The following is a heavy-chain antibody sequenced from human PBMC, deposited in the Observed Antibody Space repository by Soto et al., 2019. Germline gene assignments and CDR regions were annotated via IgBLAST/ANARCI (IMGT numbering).Heavy chain of an antibody. CDR1: GGSISSYY. CDR3: ARDQGSSSWDY. CDR2: IYYSGST. V-gene: IGHV4-59*01. Sequence: PSETLSLTCTVSGGSISSYYWSWIRQPPGKGLEWIGYIYYSGSTNYNPSLKSRVTISVDTSKNQFSLKLSSVTAADTAVYYCARDQGSSSWDYWGQGTLVTVSS. D-gene: IGHD6-6*01. J-gene: IGHJ4*02.